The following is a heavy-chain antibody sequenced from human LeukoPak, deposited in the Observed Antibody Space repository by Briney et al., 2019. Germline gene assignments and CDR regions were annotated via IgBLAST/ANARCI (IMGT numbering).Heavy chain of an antibody. V-gene: IGHV1-18*01. Sequence: ASVKVSCKASGYTFTSYGISWVRQAPGQGLEWMGWISAYNGNTNYAQKLQGRVTMTTGTSTSTAYMELRSLRSDDTAVYYCARDWGIVGASTYWYFDLWGRGTLVTVSS. CDR1: GYTFTSYG. CDR2: ISAYNGNT. CDR3: ARDWGIVGASTYWYFDL. D-gene: IGHD1-26*01. J-gene: IGHJ2*01.